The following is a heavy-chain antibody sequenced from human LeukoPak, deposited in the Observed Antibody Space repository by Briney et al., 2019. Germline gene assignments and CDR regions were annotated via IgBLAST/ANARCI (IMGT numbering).Heavy chain of an antibody. CDR1: GGSFSGYY. CDR3: ARGTLRVVPWPLDY. J-gene: IGHJ4*02. CDR2: INHSVST. Sequence: SETLSLTCAVYGGSFSGYYWSWIRQPPGKGLEWSGEINHSVSTNYNPSLKSRVTISVDTSKNQFSLKLSSVTAADTAVYYCARGTLRVVPWPLDYWGQGTLVTVSS. V-gene: IGHV4-34*01. D-gene: IGHD2-15*01.